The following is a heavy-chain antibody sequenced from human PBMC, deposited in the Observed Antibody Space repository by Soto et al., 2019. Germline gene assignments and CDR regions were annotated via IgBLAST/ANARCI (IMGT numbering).Heavy chain of an antibody. CDR1: SGSISSSNW. CDR2: PYHSGST. Sequence: QVQLQESGPALVKPSGTLSLTCAVSSGSISSSNWWSWVRQPPGKGLEWIGEPYHSGSTNYNPSLTSRFTISVDKSKNQFSLKQSSVTSADTAVYYCAGRGYDYIWGSYRPPDYWGQGTLVTVSS. D-gene: IGHD3-16*02. V-gene: IGHV4-4*02. J-gene: IGHJ4*02. CDR3: AGRGYDYIWGSYRPPDY.